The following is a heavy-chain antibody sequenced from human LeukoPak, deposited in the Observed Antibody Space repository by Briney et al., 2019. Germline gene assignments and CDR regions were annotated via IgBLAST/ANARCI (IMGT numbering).Heavy chain of an antibody. CDR3: ARVALDYDSSGYYYNYYYYGMDV. D-gene: IGHD3-22*01. CDR2: IYYSGST. CDR1: GGSISSYY. V-gene: IGHV4-59*01. J-gene: IGHJ6*02. Sequence: SETLSLTCTVSGGSISSYYWSWIRQPPGKGLEWIGYIYYSGSTNYNPSLKSRVTISVDTSKNQFSPKLSSVTAADTAVYYCARVALDYDSSGYYYNYYYYGMDVWGQGTTVTVSS.